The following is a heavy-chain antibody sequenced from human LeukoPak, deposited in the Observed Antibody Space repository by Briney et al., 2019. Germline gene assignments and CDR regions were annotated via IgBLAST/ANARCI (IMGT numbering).Heavy chain of an antibody. Sequence: SETLSLTCTVSGGSISNYYWSWMRQPPGKGLEWIGYIYYSGSTNYNPSLKSRVTISVDTSKNQFSLKLSSVTAADSAVYYCARVSSWSFDYWGQRTLVTVSS. CDR1: GGSISNYY. CDR3: ARVSSWSFDY. J-gene: IGHJ4*02. V-gene: IGHV4-59*08. CDR2: IYYSGST. D-gene: IGHD6-13*01.